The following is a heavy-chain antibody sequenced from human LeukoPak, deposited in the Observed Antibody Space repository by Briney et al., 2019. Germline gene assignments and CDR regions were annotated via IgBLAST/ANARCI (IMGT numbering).Heavy chain of an antibody. J-gene: IGHJ6*02. Sequence: PGGSLRLSCVASGFTFSSYGMHWVRQAPGKGLEWVAVISYDGSNKYYADSVKGRFTISRDNSKNTLYLQMNSLRAEDTAVYYCAKDLVAVAATDYYGMDVWGQGTTVTVSS. D-gene: IGHD6-19*01. V-gene: IGHV3-30*18. CDR1: GFTFSSYG. CDR3: AKDLVAVAATDYYGMDV. CDR2: ISYDGSNK.